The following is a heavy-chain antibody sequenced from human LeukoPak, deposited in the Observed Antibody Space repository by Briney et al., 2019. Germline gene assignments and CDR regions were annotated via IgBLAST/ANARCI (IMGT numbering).Heavy chain of an antibody. D-gene: IGHD5-24*01. V-gene: IGHV3-7*01. CDR3: ARAGDAGSVDY. Sequence: GGSLRLSCAASGFTFSGYWMSWVRHSPGKGLEWVANTSEEGSDIYYLGSVKGRFTISRDNGKNSLYLQMNSLRAEDTALYYCARAGDAGSVDYWGQGTQVIVSS. CDR1: GFTFSGYW. CDR2: TSEEGSDI. J-gene: IGHJ4*02.